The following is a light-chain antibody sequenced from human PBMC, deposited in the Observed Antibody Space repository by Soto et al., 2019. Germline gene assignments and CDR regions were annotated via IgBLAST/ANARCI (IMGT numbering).Light chain of an antibody. CDR2: DAS. Sequence: IRMTQSPSSFSASTGDRVSITCRATQDIVTYLAGYQQIPGKAPKLLIYDASTLQTGVPSRFSGSGSGTDFTLTISYLQSEDFGTYYCQQFYNYPRTFGQGTKVDIK. CDR3: QQFYNYPRT. J-gene: IGKJ1*01. CDR1: QDIVTY. V-gene: IGKV1-8*01.